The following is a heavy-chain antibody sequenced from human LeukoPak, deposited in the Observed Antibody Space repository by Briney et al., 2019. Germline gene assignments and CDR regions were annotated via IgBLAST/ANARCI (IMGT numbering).Heavy chain of an antibody. D-gene: IGHD1-26*01. CDR2: IYYSGST. J-gene: IGHJ4*02. Sequence: SETLSLTCAVSGYSISSGYYWGWIRQPPGKGLEWIGSIYYSGSTYYNPSLKSRVTISVDTSKNQFSLKLSSVTAADTAVYYCARHLGWELQSPFDYWGQGTLVTVSP. V-gene: IGHV4-38-2*01. CDR1: GYSISSGYY. CDR3: ARHLGWELQSPFDY.